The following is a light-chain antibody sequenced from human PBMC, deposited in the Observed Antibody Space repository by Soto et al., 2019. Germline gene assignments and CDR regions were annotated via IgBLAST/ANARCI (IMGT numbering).Light chain of an antibody. CDR1: QSVSSSY. V-gene: IGKV3D-20*02. CDR3: QQRYNWPPLT. Sequence: EIVLTQSPGTLSLSPGERATLSCRASQSVSSSYLAWYQQKPGQAPRLLIYAASSRATGIPDRFSGSGSGTDFVLTISSLEPEDFAVYYCQQRYNWPPLTFGGGTKVEI. CDR2: AAS. J-gene: IGKJ4*01.